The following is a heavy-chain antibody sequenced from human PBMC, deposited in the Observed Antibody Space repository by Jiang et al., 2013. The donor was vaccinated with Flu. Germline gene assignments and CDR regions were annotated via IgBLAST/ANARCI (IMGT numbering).Heavy chain of an antibody. Sequence: GAEVKKPGESLKISCKTSGYAFSNYWIAWLRQMPGKGLEWMGIIYPGDSDTRYSPSFQGQVTISADKSISTAYLQWGSLKAADTAVYHCARISGFGGADTFDIWGQGTMVTVSS. CDR2: IYPGDSDT. V-gene: IGHV5-51*01. CDR3: ARISGFGGADTFDI. CDR1: GYAFSNYW. D-gene: IGHD3-10*01. J-gene: IGHJ3*02.